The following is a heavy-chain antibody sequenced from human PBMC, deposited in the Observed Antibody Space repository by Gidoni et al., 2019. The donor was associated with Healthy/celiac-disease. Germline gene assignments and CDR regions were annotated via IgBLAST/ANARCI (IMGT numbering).Heavy chain of an antibody. CDR1: GGSISSGGYY. D-gene: IGHD3-22*01. J-gene: IGHJ3*02. Sequence: QVQLQESGPGLVKPSQPLPLPCTVSGGSISSGGYYWSWIRQHPGKGLEWIGYIYYSGSTYYNPSLKSRVTISVDTSKNQFSLKLSSVTAADTAVYYCARTYYDPTRHDAFDIWGQGTMVTVSS. V-gene: IGHV4-31*03. CDR3: ARTYYDPTRHDAFDI. CDR2: IYYSGST.